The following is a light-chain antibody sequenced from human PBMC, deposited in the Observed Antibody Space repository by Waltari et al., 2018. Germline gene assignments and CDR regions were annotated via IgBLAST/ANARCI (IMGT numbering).Light chain of an antibody. CDR2: GDS. J-gene: IGLJ2*01. V-gene: IGLV1-40*01. CDR3: QSSDSSLSVVV. CDR1: SSNIGAPYD. Sequence: QSVLTQPPSVSGAPGQRVTISCTGSSSNIGAPYDVHWYQQLPGTAPKLLIYGDSNRPSGVPDRFSGSKSGTSASLAITGLQAEDEADYYCQSSDSSLSVVVFGGGTKLTVL.